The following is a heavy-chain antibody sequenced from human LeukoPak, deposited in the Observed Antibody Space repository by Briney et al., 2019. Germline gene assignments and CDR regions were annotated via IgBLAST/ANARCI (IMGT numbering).Heavy chain of an antibody. CDR2: IRSKANNHAT. V-gene: IGHV3-73*01. J-gene: IGHJ5*02. Sequence: PGRSLRLSCAASGFTFSGSAMHWVRQAPGKGLEWVGRIRSKANNHATHYSESVRGRFTISRDDSEDTAYLDMTSLKTEDTAVYYCTSQAGYTSSWFTWGQGTLVTVSS. D-gene: IGHD6-19*01. CDR1: GFTFSGSA. CDR3: TSQAGYTSSWFT.